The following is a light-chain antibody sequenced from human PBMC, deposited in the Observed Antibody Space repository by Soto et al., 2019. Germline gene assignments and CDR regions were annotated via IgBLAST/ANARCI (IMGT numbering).Light chain of an antibody. J-gene: IGKJ2*01. CDR2: DAS. V-gene: IGKV3-11*01. CDR3: QQRNNWPPRYT. CDR1: QSVRSY. Sequence: EIVLTQSPATLSLSPWERATLSCRASQSVRSYLAWYQQKPGQTPRLLIHDASNRATGVPARFSGSISGTDFTLTISSLEPEDFAIYYCQQRNNWPPRYTFGQGTKLEIK.